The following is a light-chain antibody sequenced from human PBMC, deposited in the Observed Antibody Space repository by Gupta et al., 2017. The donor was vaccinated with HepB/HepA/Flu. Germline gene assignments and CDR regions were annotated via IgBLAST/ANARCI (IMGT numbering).Light chain of an antibody. CDR3: QAWDSDNVV. CDR1: KLGEKF. J-gene: IGLJ2*01. CDR2: KDS. Sequence: SYELTQPPSVSVSPGQTATFTCSGDKLGEKFANWYQQRPGQLPLLVIYKDSKRTAAAPGPFSGSTSGTTATLTIRGTQAWADDDYYLQAWDSDNVVFGGGTKLTVL. V-gene: IGLV3-1*01.